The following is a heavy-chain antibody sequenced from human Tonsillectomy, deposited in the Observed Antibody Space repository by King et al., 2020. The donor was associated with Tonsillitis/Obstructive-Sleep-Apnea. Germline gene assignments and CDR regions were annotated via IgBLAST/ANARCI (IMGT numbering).Heavy chain of an antibody. Sequence: VQLVESGGGLVQPGGSLRLSCAASGFSISNYWMYWVRQAPGKGLVWVSRIKSDGSSTTYADSVKGRFTISRDNAKNTLYLQMTSLRAEDTAVYYCARGGPKGSTDYWGQGTLVTVSS. CDR1: GFSISNYW. CDR3: ARGGPKGSTDY. V-gene: IGHV3-74*01. J-gene: IGHJ4*02. CDR2: IKSDGSST. D-gene: IGHD2-15*01.